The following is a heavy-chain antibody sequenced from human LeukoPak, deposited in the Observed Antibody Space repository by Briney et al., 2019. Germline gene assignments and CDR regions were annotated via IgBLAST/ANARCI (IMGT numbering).Heavy chain of an antibody. D-gene: IGHD3-3*01. CDR3: ASNPYDGNYYFDY. Sequence: ASVKVSCKTSGYTFTGYHVHWVRQAPGQGLEWMGWVNANSGDTKYAQKFQGRVTITRDTSIGTDYMELTSLISDDTAIYYCASNPYDGNYYFDYWGQGTLVTVAS. CDR2: VNANSGDT. J-gene: IGHJ4*02. CDR1: GYTFTGYH. V-gene: IGHV1-2*02.